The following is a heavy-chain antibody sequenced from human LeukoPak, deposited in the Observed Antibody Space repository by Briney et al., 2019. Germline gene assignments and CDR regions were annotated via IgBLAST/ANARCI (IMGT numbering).Heavy chain of an antibody. CDR2: IYTSGST. Sequence: PSETLSPTCTVSGGSISSSSYYWSWIRQPAGKGLEWIGRIYTSGSTNYNPSLKSRVTISVDTSKNQFSLKLSSVTATDTAVYYCARMTTLTWFDPWATEPWSPSPQ. V-gene: IGHV4-61*02. D-gene: IGHD4-11*01. J-gene: IGHJ5*02. CDR3: ARMTTLTWFDP. CDR1: GGSISSSSYY.